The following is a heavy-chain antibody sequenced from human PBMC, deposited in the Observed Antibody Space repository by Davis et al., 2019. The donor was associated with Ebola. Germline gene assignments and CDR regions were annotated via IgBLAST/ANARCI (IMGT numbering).Heavy chain of an antibody. CDR2: SRNKENRYST. V-gene: IGHV3-72*01. CDR3: VTENWYRFES. Sequence: GGSLRLSCAVSGFPFSAYYMDWVRLTPGKGLEWVGLSRNKENRYSTEYAASVRGRFTISRDDSKNLLYLEMNSLRTEDTAVYYCVTENWYRFESWGQGTLVTVSS. J-gene: IGHJ4*02. D-gene: IGHD1/OR15-1a*01. CDR1: GFPFSAYY.